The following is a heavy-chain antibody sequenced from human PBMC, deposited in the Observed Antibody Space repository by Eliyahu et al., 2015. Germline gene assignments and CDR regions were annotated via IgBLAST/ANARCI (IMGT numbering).Heavy chain of an antibody. V-gene: IGHV4-34*01. CDR2: INHSGST. Sequence: QVQLQQWGAGLLKPSETLSLTCAVYXGSFXGYXWXWIRQPPGKGLEWTGEINHSGSTNYNPSLKSRVTISVDTSKNQFSLKLSSVTAADTAVYYCARGLNYYGSGSYILRAFDIWGQGTMVTVSS. D-gene: IGHD3-10*01. CDR3: ARGLNYYGSGSYILRAFDI. J-gene: IGHJ3*02. CDR1: XGSFXGYX.